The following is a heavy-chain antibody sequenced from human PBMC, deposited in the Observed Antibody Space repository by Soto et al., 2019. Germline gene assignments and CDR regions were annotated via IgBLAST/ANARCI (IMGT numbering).Heavy chain of an antibody. CDR3: ARAQNDYVWGSYRRLYYYYGMDV. J-gene: IGHJ6*02. CDR2: IYYSGST. V-gene: IGHV4-59*01. Sequence: SETVSLTCTVSGGSISSYYWSWIRQPLGKGLEWIGYIYYSGSTNYNPSLKSRVTISVDTSKNQFSLKLSSVTAADTAVYYCARAQNDYVWGSYRRLYYYYGMDVWGQGTTVTVSS. D-gene: IGHD3-16*02. CDR1: GGSISSYY.